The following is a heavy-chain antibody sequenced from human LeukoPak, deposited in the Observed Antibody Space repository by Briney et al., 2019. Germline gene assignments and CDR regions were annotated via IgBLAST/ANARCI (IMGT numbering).Heavy chain of an antibody. V-gene: IGHV3-23*01. CDR3: VKFYSGYARTLFDY. J-gene: IGHJ4*02. CDR2: IGSDGST. CDR1: GFSFSVHA. D-gene: IGHD5-12*01. Sequence: GGSLRLSCAASGFSFSVHAMSWVRQAPGKGLEWASGIGSDGSTDYAESVKGRFVISRDNSKNTLSLQMNSLRAEDTAVYFCVKFYSGYARTLFDYWGQGTLVTVSS.